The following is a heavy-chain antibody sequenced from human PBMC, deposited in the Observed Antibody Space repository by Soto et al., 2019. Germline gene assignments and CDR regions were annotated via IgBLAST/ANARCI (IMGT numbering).Heavy chain of an antibody. CDR1: GYSFTRYG. J-gene: IGHJ4*02. CDR2: ISPFNGNT. V-gene: IGHV1-18*01. Sequence: GASVKVSCKTSGYSFTRYGVSWVRQAPGQGLEWMGWISPFNGNTNYAHHFRGKITMTTDTSTNTASLEVRSLTYDDTAVYCCVRHYSSFPDVRGQGTLVTVSS. D-gene: IGHD3-22*01. CDR3: VRHYSSFPDV.